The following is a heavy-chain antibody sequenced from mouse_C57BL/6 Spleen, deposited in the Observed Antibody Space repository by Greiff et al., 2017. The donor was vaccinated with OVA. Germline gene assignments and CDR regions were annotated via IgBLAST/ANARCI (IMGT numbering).Heavy chain of an antibody. CDR1: GFNIKDYY. J-gene: IGHJ1*03. CDR3: TTRGSRRYFDV. D-gene: IGHD3-3*01. V-gene: IGHV14-1*01. CDR2: IDPEDGDN. Sequence: VQLQQSGAELVRPGASVKLSCTASGFNIKDYYMHWVKQRPEQGLEWIGRIDPEDGDNEYAPKFQGKATMTADTSSHTAYLQLSSLTSEYTAVYYCTTRGSRRYFDVWGTGTTVTVSS.